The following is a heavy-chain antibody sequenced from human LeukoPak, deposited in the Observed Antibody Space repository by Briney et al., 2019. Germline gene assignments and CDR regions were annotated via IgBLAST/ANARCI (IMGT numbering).Heavy chain of an antibody. CDR1: GFTFSSYS. J-gene: IGHJ3*02. D-gene: IGHD3-22*01. V-gene: IGHV3-48*01. CDR3: TRLGWYYYDSSGYYYVEEAFDI. CDR2: ISSSSSPI. Sequence: GXXLRLSCAASGFTFSSYSMNWVRRAPGKGLEWVSYISSSSSPIYYADSVKGRFTISRDNDKNSMYLKMNRQRAGDTAVYYCTRLGWYYYDSSGYYYVEEAFDIWGQGTMVTVSS.